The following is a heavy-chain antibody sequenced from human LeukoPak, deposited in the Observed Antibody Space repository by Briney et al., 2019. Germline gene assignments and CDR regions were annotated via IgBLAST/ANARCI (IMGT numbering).Heavy chain of an antibody. J-gene: IGHJ3*02. CDR1: GFTFSSYS. V-gene: IGHV3-48*01. CDR3: ASLRFLEWKDAFDI. CDR2: ISSSSSTI. D-gene: IGHD3-3*01. Sequence: GGSLRLSCAASGFTFSSYSMNWVRQAPGKGLEWVSYISSSSSTIYYADSVKGRFTISRDNAKNSLYLQMNSLRAEGTAVYYCASLRFLEWKDAFDIWGQGTMVTVSS.